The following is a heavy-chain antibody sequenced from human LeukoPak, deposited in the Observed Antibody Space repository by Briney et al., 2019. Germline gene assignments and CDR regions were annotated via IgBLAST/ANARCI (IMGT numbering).Heavy chain of an antibody. CDR3: ARIGMAGTFLYYYYGMDV. D-gene: IGHD6-19*01. V-gene: IGHV4-38-2*02. CDR1: GYSISSGYY. CDR2: IYHSGST. Sequence: SETLSLTCTVSGYSISSGYYWGWIRQPPGKGLERIGSIYHSGSTCYNPSLKSRVTISVDTSKNQFSLKLSSVTAADTAVYYCARIGMAGTFLYYYYGMDVWGQGTTVTVSS. J-gene: IGHJ6*02.